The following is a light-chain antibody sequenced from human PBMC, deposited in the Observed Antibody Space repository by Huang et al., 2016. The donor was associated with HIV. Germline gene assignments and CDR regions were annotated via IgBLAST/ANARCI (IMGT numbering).Light chain of an antibody. J-gene: IGKJ4*01. CDR1: PSINNN. V-gene: IGKV3-15*01. CDR2: SAS. CDR3: QQYQDWPPEALT. Sequence: EIVMTQSPVTLSVSPGERATVSCRASPSINNNLAWYQQKPGQAPRLLIYSASTRVTAIPARFSGSGSGTEFTLTISSLQSEDFAVYYCQQYQDWPPEALTFGGGTKVE.